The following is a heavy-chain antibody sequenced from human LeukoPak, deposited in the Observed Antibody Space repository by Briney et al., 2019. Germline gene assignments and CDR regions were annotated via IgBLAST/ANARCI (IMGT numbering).Heavy chain of an antibody. CDR3: ARQKYSSSWYVWFDP. D-gene: IGHD6-13*01. Sequence: GESLKISCKGSGYSFTSYWIGWVRQMPGKGREWMRIIYPGDSDTRYSPSFQGQVTISADKSISTAYLQWSSLKASDTAMYYCARQKYSSSWYVWFDPWGQGALVTVSS. V-gene: IGHV5-51*01. J-gene: IGHJ5*02. CDR1: GYSFTSYW. CDR2: IYPGDSDT.